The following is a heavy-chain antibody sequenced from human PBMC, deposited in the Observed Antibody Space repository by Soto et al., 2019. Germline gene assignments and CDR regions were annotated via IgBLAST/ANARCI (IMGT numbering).Heavy chain of an antibody. D-gene: IGHD6-13*01. V-gene: IGHV3-30*18. CDR3: AKELNTAGEYYYYGMDV. CDR1: GFTFSSYG. J-gene: IGHJ6*02. CDR2: ISYDGSNK. Sequence: AGGSLRLSCAASGFTFSSYGMHWVRQAPGKGLEWVAVISYDGSNKYYADSVKGRFTISRDNSKNTLYLQMNSLRAEDTAVYYCAKELNTAGEYYYYGMDVWGQGNTVTVSS.